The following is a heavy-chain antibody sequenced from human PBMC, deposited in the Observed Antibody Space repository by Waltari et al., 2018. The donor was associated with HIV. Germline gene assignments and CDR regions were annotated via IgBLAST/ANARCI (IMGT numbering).Heavy chain of an antibody. J-gene: IGHJ4*02. CDR3: AREGHYYSSGRFGGDY. CDR1: GFRFSTFV. CDR2: KWYYGSNK. D-gene: IGHD3-10*01. Sequence: QVELVESGGGVVQPGRCLRLSGAASGFRFSTFVWAGVRQGPGKVLECVGGKWYYGSNKNYADSVKGRMTISRDNSKNTVYLQINRLRAEDTAVYYCAREGHYYSSGRFGGDYWGQGTLVTVSS. V-gene: IGHV3-33*01.